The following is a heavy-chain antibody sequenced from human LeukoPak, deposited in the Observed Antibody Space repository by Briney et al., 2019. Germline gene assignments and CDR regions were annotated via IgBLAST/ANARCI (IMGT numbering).Heavy chain of an antibody. J-gene: IGHJ3*01. D-gene: IGHD6-13*01. V-gene: IGHV3-23*01. CDR1: GFTSSSYG. CDR3: AKARIAAAGTGAFDV. Sequence: PGGSLRLSCSASGFTSSSYGMNWVRQAPGKGLEWVSGITISRDNSKNTLYLQMNSLRVEDTAVYYCAKARIAAAGTGAFDVWGQGTTVTVSS.